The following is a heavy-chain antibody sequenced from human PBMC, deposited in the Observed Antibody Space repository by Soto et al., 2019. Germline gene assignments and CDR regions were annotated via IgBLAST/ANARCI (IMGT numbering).Heavy chain of an antibody. V-gene: IGHV4-31*03. CDR1: GGSISSGGYY. CDR2: IYYSGST. J-gene: IGHJ4*02. CDR3: ARDLRVGGYYDSSGYYSEPNYFDY. Sequence: QVQLQESGPGLVKPSQTLSLTCTVSGGSISSGGYYWSWIRQHPGKGLEWIGYIYYSGSTYYNPSLNGRVTISVDTSKNQFSLKLSSVTAADTAVYYCARDLRVGGYYDSSGYYSEPNYFDYWGQGTLVTVSS. D-gene: IGHD3-22*01.